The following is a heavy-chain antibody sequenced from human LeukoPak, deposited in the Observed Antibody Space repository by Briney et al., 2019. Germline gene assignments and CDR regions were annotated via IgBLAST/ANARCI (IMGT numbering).Heavy chain of an antibody. V-gene: IGHV3-23*01. J-gene: IGHJ6*03. CDR2: ISGSGGNT. CDR1: GFTFSSHG. Sequence: PGETLRLSCAASGFTFSSHGMNWVRQAPGKGLEWVSGISGSGGNTYYAVSVKGRFTISRDNSKNSLYLQMNSLRAEDTAVYYCARSSGWYHRGPDYYYYYMDVWGKGTTVTVS. D-gene: IGHD6-19*01. CDR3: ARSSGWYHRGPDYYYYYMDV.